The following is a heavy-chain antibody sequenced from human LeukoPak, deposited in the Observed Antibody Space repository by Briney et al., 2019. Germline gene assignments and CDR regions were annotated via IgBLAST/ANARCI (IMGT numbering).Heavy chain of an antibody. V-gene: IGHV3-30*02. CDR1: GFTFSYFG. Sequence: GGSLRLSCVASGFTFSYFGMHWARLHAGKGLESVAFIRYDGSNEYYAESVKGRFTISRDNSKNTLYLQMNSLRVEDTAAYYCAKIEGKYQLANIPDSWGQGTLVTVSS. CDR2: IRYDGSNE. CDR3: AKIEGKYQLANIPDS. D-gene: IGHD2-2*01. J-gene: IGHJ4*02.